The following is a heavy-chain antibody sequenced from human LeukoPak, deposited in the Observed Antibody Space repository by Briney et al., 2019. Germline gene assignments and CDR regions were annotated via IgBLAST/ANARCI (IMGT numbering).Heavy chain of an antibody. CDR1: GFIFSSYW. J-gene: IGHJ4*02. D-gene: IGHD5-18*01. CDR3: ARVGYNYGYDY. Sequence: GGSLRLSCAASGFIFSSYWMHWVRQAPGKGLVWVSRINPDGSSTTYADSVKGRFTISRDNAKNTLSLQMNGLRAEDTAVYYCARVGYNYGYDYWGQGTLVTVSS. V-gene: IGHV3-74*01. CDR2: INPDGSST.